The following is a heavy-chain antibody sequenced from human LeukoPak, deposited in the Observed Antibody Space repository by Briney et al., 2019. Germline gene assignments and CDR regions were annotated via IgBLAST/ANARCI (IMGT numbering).Heavy chain of an antibody. CDR1: GGSFSGYY. CDR3: ARRGPPRGVVITHNWFDP. Sequence: PSETLSLTCAVYGGSFSGYYWSWIRQPPGKGLEWIGGINHSGSTNYNPSLKSRVTISVDTSKNQFSLKLSSVTAADTAVYYCARRGPPRGVVITHNWFDPWGQGTLVTVSS. CDR2: INHSGST. J-gene: IGHJ5*02. D-gene: IGHD3-3*01. V-gene: IGHV4-34*01.